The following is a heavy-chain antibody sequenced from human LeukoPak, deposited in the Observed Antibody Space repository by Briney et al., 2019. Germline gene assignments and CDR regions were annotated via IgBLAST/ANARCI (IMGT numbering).Heavy chain of an antibody. J-gene: IGHJ4*02. CDR2: ISYDGSNK. Sequence: GSLRLSCAASGFTFSSYAMHWVRQAPGKGLEWVAVISYDGSNKYYADSVKGRFTISRDNAKNSLYLQMNSLRAEDTAVYYCARDTRIVGATGFDYWGQGTLVTVSS. CDR1: GFTFSSYA. V-gene: IGHV3-30-3*01. D-gene: IGHD1-26*01. CDR3: ARDTRIVGATGFDY.